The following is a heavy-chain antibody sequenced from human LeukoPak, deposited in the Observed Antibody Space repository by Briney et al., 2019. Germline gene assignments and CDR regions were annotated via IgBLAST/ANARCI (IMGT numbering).Heavy chain of an antibody. CDR2: ISGSGGST. CDR1: GFTFSSYA. CDR3: AKDLKYCGGDCYRPRDAFDI. V-gene: IGHV3-23*01. Sequence: GGSLRLSCAASGFTFSSYAMSWVRQAPGKGLEWVSAISGSGGSTYYADSVKGRFTISRDNSKNTLYLQMNSLRAEDTAVYYCAKDLKYCGGDCYRPRDAFDIWGQGTMVTVSS. J-gene: IGHJ3*02. D-gene: IGHD2-21*01.